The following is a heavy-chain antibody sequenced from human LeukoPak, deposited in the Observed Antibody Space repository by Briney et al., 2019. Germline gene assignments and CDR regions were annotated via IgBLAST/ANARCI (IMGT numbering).Heavy chain of an antibody. CDR2: IYYSGST. D-gene: IGHD6-6*01. Sequence: SETLSLTCTVSGGSISSSSYYWGWTRQPPGKGLEWIGSIYYSGSTYYNPSLKSRVTISVDTSKNQFSLKLSSVTAADTAVYYCARHGSSSSGWFDPWGQGTLVTVSS. J-gene: IGHJ5*02. CDR1: GGSISSSSYY. V-gene: IGHV4-39*01. CDR3: ARHGSSSSGWFDP.